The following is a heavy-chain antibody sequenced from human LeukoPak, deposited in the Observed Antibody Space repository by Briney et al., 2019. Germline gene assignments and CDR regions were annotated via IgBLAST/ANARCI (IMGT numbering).Heavy chain of an antibody. Sequence: GGSLRLSCAASGFTFSSYWMQWVRQVPEKGLVWVARINSDGSSTSYADSVKGRFTISRDNAKNTLYLLMNSLRAEDTAVYYCARTAAVLQHWGEGTLVTVSS. CDR2: INSDGSST. V-gene: IGHV3-74*01. D-gene: IGHD3-10*01. CDR3: ARTAAVLQH. CDR1: GFTFSSYW. J-gene: IGHJ1*01.